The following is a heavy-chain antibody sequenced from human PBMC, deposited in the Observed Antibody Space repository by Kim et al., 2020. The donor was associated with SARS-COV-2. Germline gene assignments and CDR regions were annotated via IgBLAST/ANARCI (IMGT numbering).Heavy chain of an antibody. D-gene: IGHD2-15*01. CDR2: IGGSSGTT. J-gene: IGHJ4*02. Sequence: GGSLRLSCAASGFTFSSYAMNWVRQAPGRGLEWVSAIGGSSGTTYYADSVKGRFAISRDNSKNTLYLQMNSLRAEDTAIYHCAKDRGGSYYSAGDYWGQG. CDR3: AKDRGGSYYSAGDY. V-gene: IGHV3-23*01. CDR1: GFTFSSYA.